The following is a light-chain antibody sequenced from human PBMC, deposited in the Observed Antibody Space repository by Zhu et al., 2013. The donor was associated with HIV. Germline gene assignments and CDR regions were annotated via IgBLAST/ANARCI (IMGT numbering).Light chain of an antibody. CDR1: QSARYY. J-gene: IGKJ2*03. Sequence: ETVLTQSPVTLSLSPGERATLSCRASQSARYYLAWYQLKPGQAPRLLIYDASNRAPGIPDRFTGSGSGTEFTLTISSLEAEDFAMYFCQHYDTSPYGFGRGTKLEI. CDR3: QHYDTSPYG. V-gene: IGKV3-11*01. CDR2: DAS.